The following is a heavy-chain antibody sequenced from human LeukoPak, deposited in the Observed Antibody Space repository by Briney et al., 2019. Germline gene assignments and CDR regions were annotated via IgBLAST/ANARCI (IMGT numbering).Heavy chain of an antibody. CDR2: INPNSGGT. J-gene: IGHJ5*02. CDR3: ARWSPQAGAAAGTVAGDWFDP. V-gene: IGHV1-2*02. D-gene: IGHD6-13*01. Sequence: GASVKVSCKASGYTFTGYYMHWVRQAPGQGLEWMGWINPNSGGTNYAQKLQGRVTMTTDTSTSTAYMELRSLRSDDTAVYYCARWSPQAGAAAGTVAGDWFDPWGQGTLVTVSS. CDR1: GYTFTGYY.